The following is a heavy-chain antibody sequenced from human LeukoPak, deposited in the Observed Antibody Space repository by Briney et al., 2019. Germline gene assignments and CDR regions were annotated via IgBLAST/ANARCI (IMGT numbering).Heavy chain of an antibody. V-gene: IGHV3-30*04. Sequence: PGGSLRLPCAASGFTFSSYAMHWVRQAPGKGLEWVAVISYDGSNKYYADSVKGRFTISRDNSKNTLYLQMNSLRAEDTAVYYCAKDGGIVRWLGAYYFDYWGQGTLVTVSS. CDR1: GFTFSSYA. J-gene: IGHJ4*02. CDR2: ISYDGSNK. CDR3: AKDGGIVRWLGAYYFDY. D-gene: IGHD4-23*01.